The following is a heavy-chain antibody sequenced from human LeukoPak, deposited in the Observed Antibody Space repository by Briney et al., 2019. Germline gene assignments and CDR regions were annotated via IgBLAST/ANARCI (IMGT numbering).Heavy chain of an antibody. V-gene: IGHV4-61*02. Sequence: PSETLSLTCTVSGGSISSGSYYWSWIRQPAGKGLEWIGRIYSSGSTNYNPSLKSRVTISVDTSKNQFSLKLSSVTAADTAVYYCARDGNVVYWGQGTLVTVSS. J-gene: IGHJ4*02. CDR2: IYSSGST. CDR1: GGSISSGSYY. CDR3: ARDGNVVY.